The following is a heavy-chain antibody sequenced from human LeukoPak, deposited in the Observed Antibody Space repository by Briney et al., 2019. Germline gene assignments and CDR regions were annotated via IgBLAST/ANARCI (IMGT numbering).Heavy chain of an antibody. D-gene: IGHD2-21*02. CDR3: VREDTPATANY. Sequence: GGSLRLSCAASGFTVSSNYMSWVRQAPGKGLEWVSVIYSGGSTYYADSVTGRFTISRDNSKDTLFLQMHSLRPGDTAVYYCVREDTPATANYWGQGTLVTISS. J-gene: IGHJ4*02. CDR2: IYSGGST. CDR1: GFTVSSNY. V-gene: IGHV3-53*01.